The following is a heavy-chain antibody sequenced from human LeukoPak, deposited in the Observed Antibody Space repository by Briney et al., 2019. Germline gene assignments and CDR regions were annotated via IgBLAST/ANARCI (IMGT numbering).Heavy chain of an antibody. CDR3: ARGPPYCDILTGSDY. CDR1: GGSFSGYY. J-gene: IGHJ4*02. D-gene: IGHD3-9*01. V-gene: IGHV4-34*01. Sequence: SETLSLTCAVYGGSFSGYYWSWIRQPPGKGLEWIGEINHSGSTNYNPSLKSRVTISVDTSKNQFSLKLSSVTAADTAVYYCARGPPYCDILTGSDYWGQGTLVTVSS. CDR2: INHSGST.